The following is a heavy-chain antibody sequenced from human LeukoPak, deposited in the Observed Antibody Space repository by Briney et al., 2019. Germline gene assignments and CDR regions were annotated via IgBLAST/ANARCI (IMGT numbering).Heavy chain of an antibody. J-gene: IGHJ4*02. Sequence: SETLSLTCTVSGGSISSYYWSWIRQPPGKGLEWIGYIYYSGSTNYNPSLESRVTISVDTSKNQFSLKLSSVTAADTAVYYCARAQYDYVWGSYRPSQKYFDYWGQGTLVTVSS. D-gene: IGHD3-16*02. CDR2: IYYSGST. CDR1: GGSISSYY. V-gene: IGHV4-59*01. CDR3: ARAQYDYVWGSYRPSQKYFDY.